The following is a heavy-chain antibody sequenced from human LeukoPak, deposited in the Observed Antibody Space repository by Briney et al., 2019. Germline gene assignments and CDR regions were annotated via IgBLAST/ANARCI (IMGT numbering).Heavy chain of an antibody. CDR3: ARDSGSYSFDY. V-gene: IGHV4-39*07. D-gene: IGHD1-26*01. J-gene: IGHJ4*02. Sequence: SETLSLTCTVSGGSISGSSYYWGWIRQPPGKGLEWIGSIYYSGSTYYNPSLKSRVTISVDRSKNQFSLKLSSVTAADTAVYYCARDSGSYSFDYWGQGTLATVSS. CDR2: IYYSGST. CDR1: GGSISGSSYY.